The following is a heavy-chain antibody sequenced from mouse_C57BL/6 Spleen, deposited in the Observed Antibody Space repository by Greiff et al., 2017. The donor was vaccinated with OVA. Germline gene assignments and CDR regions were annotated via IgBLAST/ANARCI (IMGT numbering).Heavy chain of an antibody. D-gene: IGHD2-2*01. CDR1: GFNIKNTY. V-gene: IGHV14-3*01. CDR3: ARDYGYDDWYFDG. CDR2: IDPANGNT. Sequence: EVMLVESVAELVRPGASVKLSCTASGFNIKNTYMHWVKQRPEQGLEWIGRIDPANGNTKYAPKFPGKATITADTSSNTAYLQLSSLTSEDTAIYYCARDYGYDDWYFDGWGTGTTVTVSS. J-gene: IGHJ1*03.